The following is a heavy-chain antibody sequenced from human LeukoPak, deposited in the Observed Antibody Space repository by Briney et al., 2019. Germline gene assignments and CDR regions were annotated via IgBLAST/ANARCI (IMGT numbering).Heavy chain of an antibody. D-gene: IGHD2-2*01. V-gene: IGHV3-23*01. Sequence: GGSLRLSCAAFGFNFSRNDLNWVRQAPGKGLEWVSAISGSGGSTYYADSVKSRFTISRDNSKNTLYLQMNSLRAEDTAVYYCAKDRVVVPAAIGDWGQGTLVTVSS. CDR1: GFNFSRND. CDR2: ISGSGGST. CDR3: AKDRVVVPAAIGD. J-gene: IGHJ4*02.